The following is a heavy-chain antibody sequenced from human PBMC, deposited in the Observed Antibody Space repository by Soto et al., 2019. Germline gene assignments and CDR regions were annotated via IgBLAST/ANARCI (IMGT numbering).Heavy chain of an antibody. Sequence: EVQLLDSGGGLVQPGGSLRLSCAASGFSFSSFDMTWVRQAPGKGLEWVSVMMGKDGSTHYADSVKGRFSISRDNSKNTLDLQMNSLRVEDTAVYYCVKGAWCDDWGQGTPVVVSS. D-gene: IGHD2-15*01. V-gene: IGHV3-23*01. CDR3: VKGAWCDD. J-gene: IGHJ4*02. CDR1: GFSFSSFD. CDR2: MMGKDGST.